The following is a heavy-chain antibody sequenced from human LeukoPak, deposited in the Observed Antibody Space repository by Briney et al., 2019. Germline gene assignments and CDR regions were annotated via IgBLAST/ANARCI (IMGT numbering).Heavy chain of an antibody. J-gene: IGHJ4*02. CDR1: VSIFRSHD. D-gene: IGHD3-10*01. Sequence: PGGSLRLSCAASVSIFRSHDMSWVRQTLERGLEWVSSIAGDGASFYADSVKGRFTISRDKSENILYLQMNSLRADDTAIYYCAKGPNFGSWRAVDYWGQGSLVTVSS. V-gene: IGHV3-23*01. CDR2: IAGDGAS. CDR3: AKGPNFGSWRAVDY.